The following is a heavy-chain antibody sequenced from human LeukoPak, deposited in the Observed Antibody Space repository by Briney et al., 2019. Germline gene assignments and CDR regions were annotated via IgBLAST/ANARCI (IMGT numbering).Heavy chain of an antibody. Sequence: SGGSLRLYCTASGFSVTSNYMNWVRQAPGKGLEWVSLIYSDGSTYHADSVKGRFTISRDKSNNMVFLQMNNLRVEDTAMYYCTRDPPAVLFGTYGWGQGALVTVSS. D-gene: IGHD2/OR15-2a*01. J-gene: IGHJ4*02. V-gene: IGHV3-66*01. CDR2: IYSDGST. CDR3: TRDPPAVLFGTYG. CDR1: GFSVTSNY.